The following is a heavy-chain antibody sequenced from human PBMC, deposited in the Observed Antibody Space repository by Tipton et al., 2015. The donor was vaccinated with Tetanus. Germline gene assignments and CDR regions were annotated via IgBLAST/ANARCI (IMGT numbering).Heavy chain of an antibody. Sequence: QLVQSGAEMKKPGASVKVSRKASGYTFTGYYIYWVRQAPGQGLEWMGWIDPNSGGTVYAQKFQGRVTMTRDTSISTAYMELRSLRSDDPAVYYCARDRGDYIYYGMDVWGPGTTVTVS. CDR1: GYTFTGYY. CDR3: ARDRGDYIYYGMDV. CDR2: IDPNSGGT. V-gene: IGHV1-2*02. J-gene: IGHJ6*02. D-gene: IGHD3-22*01.